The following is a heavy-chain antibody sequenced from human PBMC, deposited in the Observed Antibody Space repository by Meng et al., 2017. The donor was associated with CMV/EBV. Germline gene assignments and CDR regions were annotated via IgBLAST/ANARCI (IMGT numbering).Heavy chain of an antibody. Sequence: GESLKISCAASGFTFSSYWMSWVRQAPGKGLEWVANIKQDGSEKYYVDSVKVRFTISRDNAKNSLYLQMNSLRAEDTAVYYCSRDNTIFGVGMDVWGQGTTVTVSS. D-gene: IGHD3-3*01. V-gene: IGHV3-7*01. J-gene: IGHJ6*02. CDR2: IKQDGSEK. CDR1: GFTFSSYW. CDR3: SRDNTIFGVGMDV.